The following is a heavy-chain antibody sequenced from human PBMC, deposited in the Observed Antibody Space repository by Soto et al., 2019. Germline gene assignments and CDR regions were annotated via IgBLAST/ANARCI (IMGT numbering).Heavy chain of an antibody. CDR3: AHSLIGYYYDSSGSNWFDP. Sequence: SGPTLVNPTQTLTLTCTFSGFSLSTSGVGVGWIRQPPGKALEWLALIYWDDDKRYSPSLKSRLTITKDTSKNQVVLTMINMDPVDTATYYCAHSLIGYYYDSSGSNWFDPWGQGTLVTVSS. CDR2: IYWDDDK. V-gene: IGHV2-5*02. CDR1: GFSLSTSGVG. D-gene: IGHD3-22*01. J-gene: IGHJ5*02.